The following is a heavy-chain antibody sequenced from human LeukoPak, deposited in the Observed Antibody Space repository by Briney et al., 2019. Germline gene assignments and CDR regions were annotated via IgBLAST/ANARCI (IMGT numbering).Heavy chain of an antibody. V-gene: IGHV3-33*01. CDR1: GFTFSSYG. J-gene: IGHJ4*02. D-gene: IGHD1-26*01. CDR2: IWYDGSNK. Sequence: GRSLRLSCAASGFTFSSYGMHWVRQAPGKGLEWVAVIWYDGSNKYYADSGKGRFTISRDTAKNTLYLQMNSLRAEDTAVYYCARDGRSGNFDKWGQGTLVSVSS. CDR3: ARDGRSGNFDK.